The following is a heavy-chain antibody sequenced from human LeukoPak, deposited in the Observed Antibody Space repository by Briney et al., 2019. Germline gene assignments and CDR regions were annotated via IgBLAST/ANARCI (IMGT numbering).Heavy chain of an antibody. CDR2: ISSSSSYI. J-gene: IGHJ4*02. D-gene: IGHD5-24*01. CDR1: GFTFSSYS. V-gene: IGHV3-21*01. Sequence: GGSLRLSCAASGFTFSSYSMNWVRQAPGKGLEWVSSISSSSSYIYYADSVKGRFTISRDNAKSSLYLQMNSLRAEDTAVYYCARAEEILEIYFDYWGQGTLVTVSS. CDR3: ARAEEILEIYFDY.